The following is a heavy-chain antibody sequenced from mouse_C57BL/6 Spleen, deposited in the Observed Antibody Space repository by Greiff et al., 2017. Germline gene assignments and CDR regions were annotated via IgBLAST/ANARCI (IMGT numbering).Heavy chain of an antibody. V-gene: IGHV5-9-1*02. D-gene: IGHD1-1*01. J-gene: IGHJ2*01. Sequence: EVKLQESGEGLVKPGGSLKLSCAASGFTFSSYAMSWVRQTPEKRLEWVAYISSGGDYIYYADTVKGRFTISRDNARNTLYLQMSSLKSEDTAMYYCTRDLYYGGFDYWGQGTTLTVSS. CDR2: ISSGGDYI. CDR3: TRDLYYGGFDY. CDR1: GFTFSSYA.